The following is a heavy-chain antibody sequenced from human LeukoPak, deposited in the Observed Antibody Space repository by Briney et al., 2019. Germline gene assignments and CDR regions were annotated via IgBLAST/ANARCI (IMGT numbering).Heavy chain of an antibody. D-gene: IGHD3-22*01. J-gene: IGHJ3*02. V-gene: IGHV3-21*01. CDR2: ISSSSSYI. Sequence: GGSLRLSCAASGFTFSSYSMNWVRQAPGKGLEWVSSISSSSSYIYYADSVKGRFTISRDNAKNSLYLQMNSLRAEDTAVYYCARDAHYYDSSGYQADAFDIWGQGTMVTVSS. CDR1: GFTFSSYS. CDR3: ARDAHYYDSSGYQADAFDI.